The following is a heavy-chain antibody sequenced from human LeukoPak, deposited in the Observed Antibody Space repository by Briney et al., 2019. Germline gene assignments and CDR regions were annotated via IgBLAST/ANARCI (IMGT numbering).Heavy chain of an antibody. Sequence: GGSLRLSCAASGFTFSDYYMSWIRQAPGKGLGWVSYISSSSSYTNYADSVKGRFTISRDNAKNSLYLQMNSLRAEDTAVYYCARSGGFGDFDYWGQGTLVTVSS. J-gene: IGHJ4*02. V-gene: IGHV3-11*03. CDR2: ISSSSSYT. D-gene: IGHD3-10*01. CDR1: GFTFSDYY. CDR3: ARSGGFGDFDY.